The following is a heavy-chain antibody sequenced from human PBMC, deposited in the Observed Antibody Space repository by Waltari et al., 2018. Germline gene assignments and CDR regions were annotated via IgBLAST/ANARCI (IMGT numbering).Heavy chain of an antibody. J-gene: IGHJ5*02. CDR2: INHSGST. V-gene: IGHV4-34*01. CDR3: ARGPRGNPVLGP. D-gene: IGHD7-27*01. CDR1: GGSFSGYY. Sequence: QVQLQQWGAGLLKPSETLSLTCAVYGGSFSGYYLSWIRQPPGKGLEWIGEINHSGSTNYNPSLKSRVTISVDTSKNQFSLKLSSVTAADTAVYYCARGPRGNPVLGPWGQGTLVTVSS.